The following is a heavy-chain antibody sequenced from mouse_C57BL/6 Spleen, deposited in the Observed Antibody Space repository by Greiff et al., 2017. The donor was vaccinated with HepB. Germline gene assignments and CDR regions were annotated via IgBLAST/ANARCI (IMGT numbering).Heavy chain of an antibody. J-gene: IGHJ4*01. V-gene: IGHV1-82*01. D-gene: IGHD1-1*01. CDR2: IYPGDGDT. Sequence: QVQLKESGPELVKPGASVKISCKASGYAFSSSWMNWVKQRPGKGLEWIGRIYPGDGDTNYNGKFKGKATLTADKSSSTAYMQLSSLTSEDSAVYFCARSGTTVVAKAMDYWGQGTSVTVSS. CDR1: GYAFSSSW. CDR3: ARSGTTVVAKAMDY.